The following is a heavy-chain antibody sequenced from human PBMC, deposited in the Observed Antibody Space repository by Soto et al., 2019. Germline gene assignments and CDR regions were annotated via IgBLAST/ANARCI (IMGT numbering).Heavy chain of an antibody. V-gene: IGHV3-30*04. CDR1: GFTFSSYA. CDR3: AKAPYYSASSGFSFHAFDI. D-gene: IGHD3-22*01. J-gene: IGHJ3*02. CDR2: ISNDKSNR. Sequence: GGSLRLSCAASGFTFSSYALHWVRNAPGKGLEWVAVISNDKSNRYYAESVKGRFTISRDNSNKTLFLQMNSLRAEDTAVNYCAKAPYYSASSGFSFHAFDIWGQGTRVTVSS.